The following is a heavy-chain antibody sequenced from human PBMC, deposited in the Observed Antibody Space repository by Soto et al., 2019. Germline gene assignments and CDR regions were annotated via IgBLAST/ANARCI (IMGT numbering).Heavy chain of an antibody. J-gene: IGHJ6*02. CDR2: IYSGGST. Sequence: GGSLRLSCAASGFTVSSNYMSWVRQAPGKGLEWVSVIYSGGSTYYADSVKGRFTISRDNSKNTLYLQMNSLRAEDTAVYYCASPLREYSGYDLRDYHYGMDVWGQGTPVTVSS. CDR1: GFTVSSNY. V-gene: IGHV3-53*01. CDR3: ASPLREYSGYDLRDYHYGMDV. D-gene: IGHD5-12*01.